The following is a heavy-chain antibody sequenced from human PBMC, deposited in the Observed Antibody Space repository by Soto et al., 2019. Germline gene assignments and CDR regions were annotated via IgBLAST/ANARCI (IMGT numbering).Heavy chain of an antibody. CDR2: IFSSGST. CDR3: ARVGYCSSTPCWPIGYFEY. J-gene: IGHJ4*02. CDR1: GDSISSFY. Sequence: QVQLQESGPGLVKPSETLSLTCTVSGDSISSFYWTWIRQPPGKGLEWVGYIFSSGSTNYNPSLKSRVTISVDTSENQFSLKLTSVTAAATAIYYCARVGYCSSTPCWPIGYFEYWGQGTLVTVSS. D-gene: IGHD2-2*01. V-gene: IGHV4-59*01.